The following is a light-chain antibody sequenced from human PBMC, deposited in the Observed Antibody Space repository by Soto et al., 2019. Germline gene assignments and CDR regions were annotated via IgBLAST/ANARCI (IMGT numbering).Light chain of an antibody. CDR2: DAS. V-gene: IGKV1-5*01. J-gene: IGKJ2*01. CDR3: QQYDSYSYT. CDR1: QTIGNC. Sequence: IQMTQSPSTLSASVGDRVTITCRASQTIGNCLAWYQQKTGKAPKLLIYDASSLERGVPSRFSGSRSGTEFTLTISSLQPDDFATYYCQQYDSYSYTFGHGTKLEIK.